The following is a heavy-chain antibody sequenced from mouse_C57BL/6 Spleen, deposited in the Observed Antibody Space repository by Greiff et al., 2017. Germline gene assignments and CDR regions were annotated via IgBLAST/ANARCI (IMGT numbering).Heavy chain of an antibody. Sequence: VQLQQSGAELVKPGASVKFSCKASGYAFSSYWMNWVKQRPGKGLEWIGQIYPGDGDTNYNGKFKGKATLTADKSSSTASMQLSSLTSEDSTVYFCAKGTTVAPDYFDYWGQGTTLTVSS. CDR3: AKGTTVAPDYFDY. CDR2: IYPGDGDT. D-gene: IGHD1-1*01. J-gene: IGHJ2*01. CDR1: GYAFSSYW. V-gene: IGHV1-80*01.